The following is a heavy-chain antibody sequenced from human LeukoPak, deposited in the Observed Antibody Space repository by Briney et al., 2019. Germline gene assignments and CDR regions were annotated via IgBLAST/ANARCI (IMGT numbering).Heavy chain of an antibody. Sequence: SETLSLTCTVSGGSISSYYWSWIRQPPGKGLEWIGYIYYSGSTNYNPSLKSRVTISVDTSKNQFSLKLSSVTAADTAVYYCARGYYYDSSGYFPTFDYWGQGTLATVSS. D-gene: IGHD3-22*01. J-gene: IGHJ4*02. CDR3: ARGYYYDSSGYFPTFDY. CDR2: IYYSGST. CDR1: GGSISSYY. V-gene: IGHV4-59*01.